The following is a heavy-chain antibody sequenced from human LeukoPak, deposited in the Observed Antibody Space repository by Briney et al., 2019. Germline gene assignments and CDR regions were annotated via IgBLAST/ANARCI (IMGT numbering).Heavy chain of an antibody. Sequence: GGSLRLSCAASGFTFSSYAMSWVRQAPGKGLEWVANIKQDGSEKHYEDSVKGRFTISRDNAKNSLYLQMNSLRAEDTAVYYCARDRLSWGPYAFDIWGQGTMVTVSS. J-gene: IGHJ3*02. V-gene: IGHV3-7*01. CDR3: ARDRLSWGPYAFDI. CDR2: IKQDGSEK. D-gene: IGHD1-26*01. CDR1: GFTFSSYA.